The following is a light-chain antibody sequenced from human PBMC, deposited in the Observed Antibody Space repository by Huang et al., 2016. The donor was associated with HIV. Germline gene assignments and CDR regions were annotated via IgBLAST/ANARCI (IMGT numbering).Light chain of an antibody. Sequence: EIVLTQSPATLSLSPGERATLSCRASQSVSSYLAWYQQKPGQAPRLLIYDASNRATGIPARFSGSGSGKDFTLTISSLEPEDFAVYYCQQRSNWHSITFGQGTRLEIK. CDR2: DAS. V-gene: IGKV3-11*01. CDR1: QSVSSY. CDR3: QQRSNWHSIT. J-gene: IGKJ5*01.